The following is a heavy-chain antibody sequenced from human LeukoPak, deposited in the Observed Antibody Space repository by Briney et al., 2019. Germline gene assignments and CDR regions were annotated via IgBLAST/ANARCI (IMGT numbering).Heavy chain of an antibody. CDR2: ITAIDGRT. CDR3: AKASLYNYYDSSGYYFDY. Sequence: GGSLRLPCVASGFTLSSTTMGWVRQAPGRGLEWVSSITAIDGRTYYADSVRGRFTISRDNSKNTVYLQLNSLRAGDTALYYCAKASLYNYYDSSGYYFDYWGQGTLVTVSS. J-gene: IGHJ4*02. V-gene: IGHV3-23*01. D-gene: IGHD3-22*01. CDR1: GFTLSSTT.